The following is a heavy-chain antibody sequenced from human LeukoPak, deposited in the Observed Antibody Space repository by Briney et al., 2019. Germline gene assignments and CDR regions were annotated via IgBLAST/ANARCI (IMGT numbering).Heavy chain of an antibody. V-gene: IGHV1-24*01. CDR3: ATPRGYYDILTGYSSFDP. Sequence: ASVKVSCKVSGYTLTELSMHWVRQAPGKGPEWMGGFDPEDGETIYAQKFQGRVTMTEDTSTDTAYMELSSLRSEDTAVYYCATPRGYYDILTGYSSFDPWGQGTLVTVSS. J-gene: IGHJ5*02. D-gene: IGHD3-9*01. CDR1: GYTLTELS. CDR2: FDPEDGET.